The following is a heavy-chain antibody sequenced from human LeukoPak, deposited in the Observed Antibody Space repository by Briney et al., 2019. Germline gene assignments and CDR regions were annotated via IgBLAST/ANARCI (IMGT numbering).Heavy chain of an antibody. J-gene: IGHJ4*02. CDR3: AREPRRIAAAVDY. D-gene: IGHD6-13*01. V-gene: IGHV3-48*02. CDR1: GFTFSSYG. Sequence: GGSLRLSCAASGFTFSSYGMNWVRQAPGQGLEWVSYISSSSSTIYYADSVKGRFTISRDNAKNSLYLQMNSLRDEDTAVYYCAREPRRIAAAVDYWGQGTLVTVSS. CDR2: ISSSSSTI.